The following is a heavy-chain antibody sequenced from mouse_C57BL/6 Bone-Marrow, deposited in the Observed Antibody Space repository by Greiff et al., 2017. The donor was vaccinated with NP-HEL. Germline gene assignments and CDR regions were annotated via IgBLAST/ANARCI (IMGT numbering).Heavy chain of an antibody. V-gene: IGHV1-72*01. Sequence: QVQLQQPGAELVKPGASVKLSCKASGYTFTSYLMHWVKQRPGRGLEWIGRIDPNSGGTKNTEKFKSKATLTVDKPASTAYMQLNSLTSDDSAVYYCARYYYGSSSFDYWGQGTTLTVSS. CDR3: ARYYYGSSSFDY. J-gene: IGHJ2*01. D-gene: IGHD1-1*01. CDR1: GYTFTSYL. CDR2: IDPNSGGT.